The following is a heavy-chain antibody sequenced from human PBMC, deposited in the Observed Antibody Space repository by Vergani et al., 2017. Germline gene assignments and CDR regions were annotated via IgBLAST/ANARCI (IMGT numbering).Heavy chain of an antibody. V-gene: IGHV3-7*03. CDR1: GFLFSDYW. J-gene: IGHJ4*02. Sequence: EVQLLESGGDLVQPGGSLRLSCAASGFLFSDYWLNWVRQSPGGGLEWVANIKQEGSEEFYVDSVKGRFTISRDNAKNSLYLQMNSLRAEDTALYYCARERNAYYDFWSGYYTQYYFDYWGQGTLVTVSS. D-gene: IGHD3-3*01. CDR2: IKQEGSEE. CDR3: ARERNAYYDFWSGYYTQYYFDY.